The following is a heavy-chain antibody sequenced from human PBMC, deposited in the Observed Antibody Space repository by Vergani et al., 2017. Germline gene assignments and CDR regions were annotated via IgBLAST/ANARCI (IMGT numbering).Heavy chain of an antibody. CDR1: GFTFQAFA. CDR2: IDRNYGVK. D-gene: IGHD3-16*01. V-gene: IGHV3-9*01. Sequence: VEAGGGLVQPGGSLRLSCTASGFTFQAFAFHWVRQVSGRGLEWVSGIDRNYGVKNGNSFEGRFSISRDNATKAVFLQMKNLRHEDTALYFCVKDNDYDADGPFDLGGRGTRVTVSS. CDR3: VKDNDYDADGPFDL. J-gene: IGHJ2*01.